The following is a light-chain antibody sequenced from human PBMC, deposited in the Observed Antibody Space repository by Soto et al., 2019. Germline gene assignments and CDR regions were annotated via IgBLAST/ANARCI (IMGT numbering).Light chain of an antibody. CDR1: RPVVRQY. V-gene: IGKV3D-20*02. CDR3: HHYNTYST. J-gene: IGKJ1*01. CDR2: DAV. Sequence: TQSPATLSLSPGERVRLSCRASRPVVRQYLAWYHQKPGQAPRLLIHDAVSRATGIPDRFSGSDSASGTEFTLTISSLQPDDFATYYSHHYNTYSTFGQGTKVDIK.